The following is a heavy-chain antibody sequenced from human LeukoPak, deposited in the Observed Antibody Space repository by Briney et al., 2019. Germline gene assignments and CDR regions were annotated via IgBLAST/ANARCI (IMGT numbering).Heavy chain of an antibody. V-gene: IGHV4-39*01. CDR2: IYYSGST. CDR1: GGSISSSSDH. CDR3: GRHLWAINTFYFDY. J-gene: IGHJ4*02. D-gene: IGHD2-21*01. Sequence: SETLSLTCTVSGGSISSSSDHWGWIRQPPGKGLEWIGSIYYSGSTHYNPSLKSRVTISVDTSKNQLSLKLSSVTAADTAVYYCGRHLWAINTFYFDYWGQGTLVTVSS.